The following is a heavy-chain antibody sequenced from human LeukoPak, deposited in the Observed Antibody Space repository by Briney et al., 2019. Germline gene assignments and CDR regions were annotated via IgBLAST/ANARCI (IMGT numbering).Heavy chain of an antibody. CDR2: IYYSGDT. CDR3: ARSYGHYGWFDP. D-gene: IGHD4-17*01. CDR1: GGSISSNIYY. Sequence: PSETPSLTCTVSGGSISSNIYYWGWIRQPPGKGLEWIGSIYYSGDTYYNPSLRSRVTISVDTSKNQFSLKVSYVTAADSAVYYCARSYGHYGWFDPWGQGTLVTVSS. V-gene: IGHV4-39*01. J-gene: IGHJ5*02.